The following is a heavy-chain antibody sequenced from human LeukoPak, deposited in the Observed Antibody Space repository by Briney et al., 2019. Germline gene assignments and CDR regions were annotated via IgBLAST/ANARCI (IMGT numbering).Heavy chain of an antibody. CDR2: INHSGST. CDR3: ARSYGSGSYYKGNWFDP. CDR1: GGSFSGYY. Sequence: SETLSLTCAVYGGSFSGYYWSWIRQPPGKGLEWIGEINHSGSTNYNPSLKSRVTISVDTSKSQFSLKLSSVTAADTAVYYCARSYGSGSYYKGNWFDPWGQGTLVTVSS. J-gene: IGHJ5*02. V-gene: IGHV4-34*01. D-gene: IGHD3-10*01.